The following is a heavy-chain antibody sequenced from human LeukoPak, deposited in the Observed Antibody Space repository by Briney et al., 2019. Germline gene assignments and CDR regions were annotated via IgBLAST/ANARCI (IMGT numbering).Heavy chain of an antibody. CDR3: ARDSVNCSTTSCSDYLDY. Sequence: SETLSLTCAVSGESVNGFYWNWIRQPPGKGLEWLGYIHYSGSIHYNPSLKSRVTISIDTSKNQFSLKLSSVTAADTAVYFCARDSVNCSTTSCSDYLDYWGQGTLVTVSS. D-gene: IGHD2-2*01. J-gene: IGHJ4*02. CDR2: IHYSGSI. CDR1: GESVNGFY. V-gene: IGHV4-59*02.